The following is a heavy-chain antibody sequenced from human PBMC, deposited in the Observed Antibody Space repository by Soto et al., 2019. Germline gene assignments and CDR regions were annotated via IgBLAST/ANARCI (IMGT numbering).Heavy chain of an antibody. CDR2: IYTGGST. D-gene: IGHD2-8*01. CDR1: GLTVSNNF. Sequence: GGSLRLSCAASGLTVSNNFMSWVRQAPGKGLEWVSLIYTGGSTYYADSVKGRFTISRDNSKNTLYLQMNSLRAEDTAVYYCATNRQYYYYYYMDVWGKGTTVTVSS. J-gene: IGHJ6*03. CDR3: ATNRQYYYYYYMDV. V-gene: IGHV3-66*01.